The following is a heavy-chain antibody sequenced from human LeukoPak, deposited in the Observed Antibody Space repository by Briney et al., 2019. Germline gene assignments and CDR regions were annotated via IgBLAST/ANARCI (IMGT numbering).Heavy chain of an antibody. V-gene: IGHV3-74*01. J-gene: IGHJ5*02. Sequence: GGSLRLSCAASGLTFSSYWMHWVRQAPGKGLVWVSRINSDGSSTSYADSVKGRFTISRDNAKNTLYLQMNSLRAEDTAVYYCARGHSSSWYYVSWFDPWGQGTLVTVSS. D-gene: IGHD6-13*01. CDR3: ARGHSSSWYYVSWFDP. CDR2: INSDGSST. CDR1: GLTFSSYW.